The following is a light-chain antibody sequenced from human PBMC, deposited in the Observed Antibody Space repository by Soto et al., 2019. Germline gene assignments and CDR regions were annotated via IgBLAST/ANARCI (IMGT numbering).Light chain of an antibody. CDR2: TAS. J-gene: IGKJ2*03. V-gene: IGKV1-39*01. CDR3: QQTYSTLNS. Sequence: DIQVTQSPSSLSASEGDRVTITCRASQSIRTYLNWYQQRPGKPPKLLIQTASTLQSGVTSRFSGSGSGTDFTLTISSLQPEDFATYFCQQTYSTLNSFGQGTKLEIK. CDR1: QSIRTY.